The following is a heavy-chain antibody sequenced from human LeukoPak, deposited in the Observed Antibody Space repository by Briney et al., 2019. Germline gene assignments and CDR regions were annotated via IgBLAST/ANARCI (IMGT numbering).Heavy chain of an antibody. Sequence: PSGSLRLSCAASGFTFSSYAMSWVRQAPGKGLEWVSAISGSGGTTYYAASVKGWFNLSRSNSKDTLYLQMDRLRAEDTAVYYCAKTLGYYGILTGYYPLDYWGQGTMVTVSS. CDR1: GFTFSSYA. CDR2: ISGSGGTT. D-gene: IGHD3-9*01. V-gene: IGHV3-23*01. J-gene: IGHJ4*02. CDR3: AKTLGYYGILTGYYPLDY.